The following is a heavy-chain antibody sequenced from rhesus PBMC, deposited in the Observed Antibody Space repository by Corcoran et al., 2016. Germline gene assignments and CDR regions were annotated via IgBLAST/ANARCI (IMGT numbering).Heavy chain of an antibody. CDR1: GGSISSSY. CDR2: IYGSSGST. V-gene: IGHV4-169*02. J-gene: IGHJ4*01. Sequence: QLQLQESGPGLVKPSETLSVTCAVSGGSISSSYWSWIRQAPGKGLEWIGYIYGSSGSTYYNPSPKCRVTISTNTSKNQFSLKLSAVTAADTAVYYCARENSSGWLYYFDYWGQGVLVTVSS. D-gene: IGHD6-31*01. CDR3: ARENSSGWLYYFDY.